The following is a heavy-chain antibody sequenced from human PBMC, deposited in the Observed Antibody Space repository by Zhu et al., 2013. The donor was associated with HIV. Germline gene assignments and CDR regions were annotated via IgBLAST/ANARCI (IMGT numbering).Heavy chain of an antibody. CDR3: ARTGVHGYYYGMDV. D-gene: IGHD2-8*02. V-gene: IGHV1-69*01. CDR1: GGTFSSYA. CDR2: IIPIFGTA. J-gene: IGHJ6*02. Sequence: QVQLVQSGAEVKKPGSSVKVPCKASGGTFSSYAISWVRQAPGQGLEWMGGIIPIFGTANYAQKFQGRVTITADESTSTAYMELSSLRSEDTAVYYCARTGVHGYYYGMDVWGQGTTVTVSS.